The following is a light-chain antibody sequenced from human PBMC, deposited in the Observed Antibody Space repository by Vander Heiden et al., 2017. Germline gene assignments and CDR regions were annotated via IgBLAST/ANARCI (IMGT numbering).Light chain of an antibody. CDR2: TAS. J-gene: IGKJ1*01. V-gene: IGKV1-39*01. CDR1: QSISRH. CDR3: QQSYTSWT. Sequence: DIQMTQSPSSLSTSVGDRVTFTCRASQSISRHLNWYQLKPGQAPKLLIYTASSLQSGVSSRFSGSGSGTDFTLTISSLQPEDFATYYCQQSYTSWTFGQGTKVEVQ.